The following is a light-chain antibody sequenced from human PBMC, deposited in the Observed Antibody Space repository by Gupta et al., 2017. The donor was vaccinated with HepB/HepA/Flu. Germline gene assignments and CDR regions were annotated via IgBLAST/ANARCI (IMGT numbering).Light chain of an antibody. CDR1: QSVLYNSNNKSY. CDR3: QQYYISPPT. CDR2: WAS. Sequence: DLVMTQSPDSLALAPGERATVNCKSSQSVLYNSNNKSYLAWYQQKPGQPPNLLIYWASTRESGVPDRFSGSGSGTDFTLTISSLQAEDVAVYYCQQYYISPPTFGQGTKVEIK. V-gene: IGKV4-1*01. J-gene: IGKJ1*01.